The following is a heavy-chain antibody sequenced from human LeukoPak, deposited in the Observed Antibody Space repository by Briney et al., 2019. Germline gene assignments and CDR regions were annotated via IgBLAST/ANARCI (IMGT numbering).Heavy chain of an antibody. Sequence: PSETLSLTCTVSGGSISSGGYYWSWIRQHPGKGLEWIGYIYYSGSTYYNPSLKSRVTTSVDTSKNQFSLKLSSVTAADTAVYYCARVVPYGGNSDYWGQGTLVTVSS. J-gene: IGHJ4*02. D-gene: IGHD4-23*01. CDR1: GGSISSGGYY. V-gene: IGHV4-31*03. CDR2: IYYSGST. CDR3: ARVVPYGGNSDY.